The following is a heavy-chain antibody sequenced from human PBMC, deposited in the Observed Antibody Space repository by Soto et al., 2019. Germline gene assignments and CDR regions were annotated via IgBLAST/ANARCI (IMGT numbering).Heavy chain of an antibody. V-gene: IGHV3-15*07. CDR3: NTQPRGYSYGYSG. J-gene: IGHJ4*02. Sequence: EVQLVESGGGLVKPGGSLRLSCAASGFTFSNAWMNWVRQAPGKGLEWVGRIKSKTEGGTTAYADPVKGRFTISRDDSKNTLDLQVNSLKAEDTAVYYCNTQPRGYSYGYSGWGQGTLVTVSS. D-gene: IGHD5-18*01. CDR2: IKSKTEGGTT. CDR1: GFTFSNAW.